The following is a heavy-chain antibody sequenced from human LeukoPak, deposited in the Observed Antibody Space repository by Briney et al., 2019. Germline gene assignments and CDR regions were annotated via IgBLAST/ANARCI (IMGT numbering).Heavy chain of an antibody. CDR1: GFTFSSYA. D-gene: IGHD2-15*01. V-gene: IGHV3-48*04. J-gene: IGHJ5*02. CDR2: ISGSSSTI. CDR3: ARGGRIVVVVAATPDWFDP. Sequence: GGSLRLSCAASGFTFSSYAMSWVRQAPGKGLEWVSAISGSSSTIYYADSVKGRFTISRDNAKNSLYLQMNSLRAEDTAVYYCARGGRIVVVVAATPDWFDPWGRGTLVTVSS.